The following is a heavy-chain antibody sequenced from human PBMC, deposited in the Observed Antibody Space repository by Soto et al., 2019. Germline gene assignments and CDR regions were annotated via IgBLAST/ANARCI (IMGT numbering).Heavy chain of an antibody. J-gene: IGHJ4*02. V-gene: IGHV3-33*01. CDR3: ARGPIEPPYFDY. Sequence: PGGSLRLSCAASGFTFSSYGMHWVRQAPGKGLEWVAVIWYDGSNKYYADSVKGRFTISRDNSKNTLYLQMNSLRAEDTAVYYCARGPIEPPYFDYWGQGTLVTVSS. CDR1: GFTFSSYG. CDR2: IWYDGSNK.